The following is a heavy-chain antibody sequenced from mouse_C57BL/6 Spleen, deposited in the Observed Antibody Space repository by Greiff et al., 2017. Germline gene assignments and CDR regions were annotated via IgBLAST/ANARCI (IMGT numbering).Heavy chain of an antibody. CDR2: INPNYGTT. CDR3: ARREGYDYDNYAMDY. V-gene: IGHV1-39*01. D-gene: IGHD2-4*01. Sequence: EVQLQQSGPELVKPGASVKISCKASGYSFTDYNMNWVKQSNGKSLEWIGVINPNYGTTSYNQKFKGKATLTVDQSSSTAYMQLNSLTSEDSAVYCCARREGYDYDNYAMDYWGQGTSVTVSS. J-gene: IGHJ4*01. CDR1: GYSFTDYN.